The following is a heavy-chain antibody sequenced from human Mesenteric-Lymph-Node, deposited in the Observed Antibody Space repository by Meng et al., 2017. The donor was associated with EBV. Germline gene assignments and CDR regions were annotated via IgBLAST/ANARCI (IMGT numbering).Heavy chain of an antibody. D-gene: IGHD3-3*01. CDR2: INHSGST. J-gene: IGHJ5*02. V-gene: IGHV4-34*01. CDR3: ARNGIWSGYFWGWFDP. Sequence: VAGHCIPAGRRSPTRPLHRGSCIGYYWRWIRPPPGKGLGVIGEINHSGSTNYNPSLKSRVTISVDTSKNQFSLKLSSVTAADTAVYYCARNGIWSGYFWGWFDPWGQGTLVTVSS. CDR1: RGSCIGYY.